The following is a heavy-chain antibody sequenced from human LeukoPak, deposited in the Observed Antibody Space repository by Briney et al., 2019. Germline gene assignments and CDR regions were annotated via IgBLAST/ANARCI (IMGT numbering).Heavy chain of an antibody. CDR3: ARANWNYYYYYYMDV. D-gene: IGHD1-20*01. V-gene: IGHV4-39*07. J-gene: IGHJ6*03. CDR2: INYSGST. CDR1: GGSISSSDYY. Sequence: TPSETLSLTCTVSGGSISSSDYYWGWIRQPPGKGLEWIGSINYSGSTYYNPSLKSRVTISIDTSKNQFSLKLSSVTAADTAVYYCARANWNYYYYYYMDVWGKGTTVTVSS.